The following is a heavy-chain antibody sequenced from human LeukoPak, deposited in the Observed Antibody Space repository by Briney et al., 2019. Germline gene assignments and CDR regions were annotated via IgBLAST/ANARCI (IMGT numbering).Heavy chain of an antibody. CDR3: AKVSQIYCSSTSCYNDY. D-gene: IGHD2-2*02. J-gene: IGHJ4*02. CDR2: ISGSGGST. V-gene: IGHV3-23*01. CDR1: GFTFSSYA. Sequence: GGSLRLSCAASGFTFSSYAMSWVRQAPGEGLEWLSAISGSGGSTYYADCVKGRLTISRDNSKNTLYLQMNSLRADDTAVYYCAKVSQIYCSSTSCYNDYWGQGTLVTVSS.